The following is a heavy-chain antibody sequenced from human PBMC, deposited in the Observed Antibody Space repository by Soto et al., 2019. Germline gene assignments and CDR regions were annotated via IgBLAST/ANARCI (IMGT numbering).Heavy chain of an antibody. CDR2: INHSGST. D-gene: IGHD6-6*01. J-gene: IGHJ4*02. CDR1: GVCFSSYY. V-gene: IGHV4-34*01. CDR3: ARTSRFDY. Sequence: SETLSLTCAVYGVCFSSYYWSWIRQPPGKGLEWIGEINHSGSTNYNPSLKSRVTISVDTSKSQFSLKLSSVTAADTAVYYCARTSRFDYWGQGTLVTVSS.